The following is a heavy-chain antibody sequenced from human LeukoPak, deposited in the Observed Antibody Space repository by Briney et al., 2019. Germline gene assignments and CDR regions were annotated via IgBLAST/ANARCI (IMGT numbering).Heavy chain of an antibody. V-gene: IGHV4-59*01. Sequence: PSETLSLTCTVSGGSISSYYWSWIRQPPGKGLEWIGYTYYSGSTNYNPSHKSRVTISVDTFKNQFSLKLSSVTAADTAVYYCARGEMRFDPWGQGTLVTVSS. D-gene: IGHD5-24*01. CDR3: ARGEMRFDP. CDR2: TYYSGST. CDR1: GGSISSYY. J-gene: IGHJ5*02.